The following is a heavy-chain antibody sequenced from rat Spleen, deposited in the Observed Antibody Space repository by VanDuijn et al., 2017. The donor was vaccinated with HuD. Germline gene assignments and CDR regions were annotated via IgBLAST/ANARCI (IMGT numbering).Heavy chain of an antibody. CDR2: ITSGGGNT. J-gene: IGHJ2*01. CDR1: GFTFSSFA. V-gene: IGHV5-25*01. Sequence: EVQLVESGGGLVQPGRSLKLSCAASGFTFSSFAMAWVRQAPKKGLEWIATITSGGGNTYYRDSVKGRFTISRDNAKSTLYLQMDSLRSEDTATYYCVKEGSGKLSDWGQGVMVTVSS. CDR3: VKEGSGKLSD. D-gene: IGHD1-11*01.